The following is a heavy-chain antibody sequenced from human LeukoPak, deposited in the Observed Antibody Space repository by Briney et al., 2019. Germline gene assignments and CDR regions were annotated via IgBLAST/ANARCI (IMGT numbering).Heavy chain of an antibody. CDR2: MNPNSGNT. CDR1: GYTFTSYD. V-gene: IGHV1-8*01. D-gene: IGHD6-19*01. J-gene: IGHJ6*03. CDR3: ARDGVEQWPSPYYYYYYYMDV. Sequence: ASVKVSCKASGYTFTSYDINWVRQATGQGLEWMGWMNPNSGNTGYAQKLQGRVTMTTDTSTSTAYMELRSLRSDDTAVYYCARDGVEQWPSPYYYYYYYMDVWGKGTTVTVSS.